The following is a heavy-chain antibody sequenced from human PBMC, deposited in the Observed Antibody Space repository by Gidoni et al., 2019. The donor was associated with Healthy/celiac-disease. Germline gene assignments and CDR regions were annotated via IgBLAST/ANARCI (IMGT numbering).Heavy chain of an antibody. D-gene: IGHD2-2*03. CDR3: ARGKSGYCSSTSCYSWFDP. Sequence: QVQLMQSGAEVKQPGSSVKVSCKASGGTFSSYTISWVRQAPGQGLEWMGRIIPILGIANYAQKFQGRVTITADKSTSTAYMELSSLRSEDTAVYYCARGKSGYCSSTSCYSWFDPWGQGTLVTVSS. CDR1: GGTFSSYT. J-gene: IGHJ5*02. V-gene: IGHV1-69*02. CDR2: IIPILGIA.